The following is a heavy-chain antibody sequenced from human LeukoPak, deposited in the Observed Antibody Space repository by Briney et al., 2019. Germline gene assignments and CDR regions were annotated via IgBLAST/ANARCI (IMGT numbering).Heavy chain of an antibody. CDR2: VSPGGDKT. J-gene: IGHJ3*01. CDR1: GFTFSSHA. Sequence: GGSLRLSCAASGFTFSSHAMSWARQAPGKGLQWVSAVSPGGDKTYYADSVKGRFTVSRDNSRNTLYLQMNSLRADDTAVYFCAKERAVARSSGWHAFDVWGQGSLVTVS. D-gene: IGHD6-19*01. V-gene: IGHV3-23*01. CDR3: AKERAVARSSGWHAFDV.